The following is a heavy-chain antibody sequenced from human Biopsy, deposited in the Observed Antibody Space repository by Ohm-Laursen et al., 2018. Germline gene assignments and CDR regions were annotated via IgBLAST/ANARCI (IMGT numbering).Heavy chain of an antibody. CDR3: ARATNSTGWPYYYFYGMDV. CDR1: GGSISSSGDY. Sequence: GTLSLTWTVSGGSISSSGDYWSWIRQPPRKGLEWIGYISDRGSTNYNPSLKSRVTISVDTSKNQFSLKLNSVTAADTAVYYCARATNSTGWPYYYFYGMDVWGQGTTVTVSS. CDR2: ISDRGST. J-gene: IGHJ6*02. D-gene: IGHD2/OR15-2a*01. V-gene: IGHV4-61*08.